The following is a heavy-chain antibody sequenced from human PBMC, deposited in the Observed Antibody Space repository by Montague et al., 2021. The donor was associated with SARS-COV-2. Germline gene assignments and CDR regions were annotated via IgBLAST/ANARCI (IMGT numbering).Heavy chain of an antibody. CDR3: GKDVTPGGMDV. V-gene: IGHV3-9*01. J-gene: IGHJ6*02. D-gene: IGHD2-21*02. Sequence: SLRLSCAVSGFNFETYAMHWVRQAPGKGLEWVAGISLDTDRIDYADSVKGRFIVSRDKAQDTLYLQMNSLRPEDSAVYYCGKDVTPGGMDVWGQGITVIVSS. CDR2: ISLDTDRI. CDR1: GFNFETYA.